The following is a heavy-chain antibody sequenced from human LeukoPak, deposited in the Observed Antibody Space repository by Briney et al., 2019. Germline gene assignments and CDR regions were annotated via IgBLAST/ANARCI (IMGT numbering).Heavy chain of an antibody. CDR2: INHSGST. V-gene: IGHV4-34*01. D-gene: IGHD5-18*01. CDR1: GGSFSGYY. J-gene: IGHJ4*02. Sequence: SETLSLTCAVYGGSFSGYYWSWIRQPPGKGLEWIGEINHSGSTNYNPSLKSRVTISVDTSKNQFSLKLSSVTAADTAVYYCARVRGYSYGPFDYWGQGTLVTVSS. CDR3: ARVRGYSYGPFDY.